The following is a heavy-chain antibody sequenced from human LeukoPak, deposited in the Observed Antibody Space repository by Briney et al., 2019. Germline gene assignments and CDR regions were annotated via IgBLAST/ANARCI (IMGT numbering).Heavy chain of an antibody. CDR1: GGSISSSNW. Sequence: SETLSLTCAVSGGSISSSNWWSWVRQPPGKGLKWIGEIYHSGSTNYNPSLKSRVTISVDKSKNQFSLKLSSVTAADTAVYYCARSRRVNSDGAFDIWGQGTMVTVSS. D-gene: IGHD2-15*01. CDR3: ARSRRVNSDGAFDI. J-gene: IGHJ3*02. V-gene: IGHV4-4*02. CDR2: IYHSGST.